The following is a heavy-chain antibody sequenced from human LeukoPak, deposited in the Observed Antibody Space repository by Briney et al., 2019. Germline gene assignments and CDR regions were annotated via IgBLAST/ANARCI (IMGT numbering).Heavy chain of an antibody. CDR3: ARKYGDYYDSSGNLY. CDR2: ISAYNGNT. D-gene: IGHD3-22*01. CDR1: GYTFTSYG. V-gene: IGHV1-18*01. Sequence: ASVKVSCKASGYTFTSYGISWVRQAPGQGLEWMGWISAYNGNTNYAQKLQGRVTMTTDTSTSTAYMELRSLRSDDTAVYYCARKYGDYYDSSGNLYWGQGTLVTVSS. J-gene: IGHJ4*02.